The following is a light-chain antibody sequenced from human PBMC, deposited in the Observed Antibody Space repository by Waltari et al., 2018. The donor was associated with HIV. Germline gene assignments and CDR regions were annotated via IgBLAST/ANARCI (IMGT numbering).Light chain of an antibody. V-gene: IGKV4-1*01. CDR3: QQYDSYSWT. J-gene: IGKJ1*01. CDR1: QSVLSSSDNNNY. Sequence: DIVMTQSPDSLAVSLGERATINCKSSQSVLSSSDNNNYLAWYQQKPGQPPNLLIDGGSTRESGVPDRFSGSGSGTDCTLTSSSRQSDDFATYYCQQYDSYSWTFGQGTKVEIK. CDR2: GGS.